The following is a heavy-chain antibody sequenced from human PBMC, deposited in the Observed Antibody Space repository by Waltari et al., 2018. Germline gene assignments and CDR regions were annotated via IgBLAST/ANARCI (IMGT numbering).Heavy chain of an antibody. D-gene: IGHD2-15*01. J-gene: IGHJ6*02. CDR3: ARGVVYYYYGMDV. CDR1: GGSISSHY. V-gene: IGHV4-59*11. Sequence: QVQLQESGPGLVKPSETLSLTCTVSGGSISSHYWSWIRQPPGKGLEWIGYIYYRGSTNYNPSLKSRVTISVDTSKNRFSLKLSSVTAADTAVYYCARGVVYYYYGMDVWGQGTTVTVSS. CDR2: IYYRGST.